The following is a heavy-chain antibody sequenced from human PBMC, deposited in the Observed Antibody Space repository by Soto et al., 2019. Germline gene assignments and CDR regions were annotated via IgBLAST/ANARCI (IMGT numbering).Heavy chain of an antibody. Sequence: QLVESGGGLVQPGGSLRLSCAASGFTFTDYWFHWVRQAPGKGLVWVSRISSDGTGTTYADSVKGRFAISRDNAKNTVYLQMNSLRAEDTAVYFCARVKLPRYHYYYGMDVWGQGTAVTVSS. CDR3: ARVKLPRYHYYYGMDV. J-gene: IGHJ6*02. CDR2: ISSDGTGT. CDR1: GFTFTDYW. D-gene: IGHD2-15*01. V-gene: IGHV3-74*01.